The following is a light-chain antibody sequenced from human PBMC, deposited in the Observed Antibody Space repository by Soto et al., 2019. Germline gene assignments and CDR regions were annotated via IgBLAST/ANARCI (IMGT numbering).Light chain of an antibody. CDR2: DAS. CDR3: EQYGSSRWT. CDR1: QSVSSNY. Sequence: EIVLTQSPGTLSLSPGERATLSCRASQSVSSNYLAWYQQIPGQPPRLLISDASSRATGIPDRFSGNGSGTDFTRTISRLEPEEFAVYYCEQYGSSRWTCGQGTKVEIK. V-gene: IGKV3-20*01. J-gene: IGKJ1*01.